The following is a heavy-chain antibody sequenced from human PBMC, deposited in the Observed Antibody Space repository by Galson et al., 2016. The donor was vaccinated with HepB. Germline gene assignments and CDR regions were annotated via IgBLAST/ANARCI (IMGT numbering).Heavy chain of an antibody. CDR2: IKPDGRET. V-gene: IGHV3-7*04. J-gene: IGHJ4*02. CDR1: GFIFSDFW. CDR3: ARAQWNPDRRAAYFDH. D-gene: IGHD1-1*01. Sequence: SLRLSCAASGFIFSDFWMNWVRQAPGKGLEWVANIKPDGRETYYVDSVKGRFTISRDNAKSSLSLQMDSLRGDDTAVYYCARAQWNPDRRAAYFDHWGQGIMVTVSS.